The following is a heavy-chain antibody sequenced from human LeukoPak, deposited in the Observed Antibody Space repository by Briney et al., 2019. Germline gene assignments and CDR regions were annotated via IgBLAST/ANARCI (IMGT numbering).Heavy chain of an antibody. CDR2: IYNSGST. J-gene: IGHJ3*02. CDR3: ARESYYGSGRSSAFDI. CDR1: GGSISSSSYY. D-gene: IGHD3-10*01. V-gene: IGHV4-39*07. Sequence: SETLSLTCTVSGGSISSSSYYWGWIRQPPGKGLEWIGRIYNSGSTYYNPSLKSRVTISVDTSKNDFSLKLSSVTAADTAVYYCARESYYGSGRSSAFDIWGQGTMVTVSS.